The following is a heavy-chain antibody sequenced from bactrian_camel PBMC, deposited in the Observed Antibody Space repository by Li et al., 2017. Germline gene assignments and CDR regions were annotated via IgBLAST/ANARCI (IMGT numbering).Heavy chain of an antibody. V-gene: IGHV3S54*01. CDR3: AADLGWCGSRPLQREFRN. CDR1: GSGYISGTAC. CDR2: IAPATGTT. Sequence: HVQLVESGGGSVNAGGSLTLSCAASGSGYISGTACMGWFRQVPGKEREGVAAIAPATGTTFYSDSVKGRFTISHVNANNTLHLQMNSLKPEDTAVYYCAADLGWCGSRPLQREFRNWDQGTQVTVS. J-gene: IGHJ4*01. D-gene: IGHD2*01.